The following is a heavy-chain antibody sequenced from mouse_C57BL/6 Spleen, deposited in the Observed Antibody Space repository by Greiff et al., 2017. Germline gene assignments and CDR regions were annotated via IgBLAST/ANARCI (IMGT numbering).Heavy chain of an antibody. CDR2: IYPSDSET. Sequence: VQLQQPGAELVRPGSSVKLSCKASGYTFTSYWMDWVKQRPGQGLEWIGNIYPSDSETHYNQKFKDKATLTVDKSSSTAYMQLSSLTSEDSAVYYCARPYDYDGDWYFDVWGTGTTVTVSS. CDR3: ARPYDYDGDWYFDV. CDR1: GYTFTSYW. V-gene: IGHV1-61*01. J-gene: IGHJ1*03. D-gene: IGHD2-4*01.